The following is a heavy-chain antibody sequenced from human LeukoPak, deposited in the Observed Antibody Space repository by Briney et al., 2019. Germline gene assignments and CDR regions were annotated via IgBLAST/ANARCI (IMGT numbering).Heavy chain of an antibody. CDR1: GFTVSTIY. D-gene: IGHD4-17*01. CDR2: IYSGGNT. CDR3: ARGYGDHVGPFYFQH. Sequence: GGSLRLSCAAPGFTVSTIYMTWVRQAPGKGLEWVSIIYSGGNTYYADSVKGRFTISRDNSKNTLYLQMSSLRVEDTAVYYCARGYGDHVGPFYFQHWGQGTLVTVSS. V-gene: IGHV3-66*01. J-gene: IGHJ1*01.